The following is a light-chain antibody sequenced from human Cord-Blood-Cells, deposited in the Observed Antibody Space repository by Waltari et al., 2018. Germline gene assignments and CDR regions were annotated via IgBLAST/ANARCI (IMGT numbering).Light chain of an antibody. CDR1: SVRSYY. CDR2: GKN. J-gene: IGLJ3*02. Sequence: SSELTQDPAVSVALGQTVRITSPGHSVRSYYPSRYQQKPGQAPVLVIYGKNNRPSGIPDRFSGSSSGNTASLTITGAQAEDEADYYCNSRDSSGNHLWVFGGGTKLTVL. CDR3: NSRDSSGNHLWV. V-gene: IGLV3-19*01.